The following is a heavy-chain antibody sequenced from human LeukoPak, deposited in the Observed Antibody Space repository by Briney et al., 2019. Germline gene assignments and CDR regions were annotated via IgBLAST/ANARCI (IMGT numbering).Heavy chain of an antibody. CDR3: AKDKGGIAVAGNFDY. CDR2: ISGSGGST. D-gene: IGHD6-19*01. CDR1: GFTFSSYA. Sequence: PPGGSLRLSCAASGFTFSSYAMSWVRQAPGKGLEWVSAISGSGGSTYYADSVKGRFTISRDNSKNTLYLQMNSQRAEDTAVYYCAKDKGGIAVAGNFDYWGQGTLVTVSS. V-gene: IGHV3-23*01. J-gene: IGHJ4*02.